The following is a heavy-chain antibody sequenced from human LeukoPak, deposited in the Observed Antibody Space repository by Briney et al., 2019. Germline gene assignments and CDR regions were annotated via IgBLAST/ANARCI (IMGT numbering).Heavy chain of an antibody. CDR2: IYYSGST. D-gene: IGHD6-6*01. V-gene: IGHV4-59*01. CDR1: GSSISSYY. J-gene: IGHJ4*02. Sequence: SETLSLTCTVSGSSISSYYWSWIRQPPGKGLEGIGYIYYSGSTNYYPSLTSRVTVSVDTSKNQFSLKLRSVTAADTAVYYCARGGEYSSSYYFDYWGQGTLATVSS. CDR3: ARGGEYSSSYYFDY.